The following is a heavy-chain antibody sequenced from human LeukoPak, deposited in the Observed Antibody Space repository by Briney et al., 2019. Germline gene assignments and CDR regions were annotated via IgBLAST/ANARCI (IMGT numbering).Heavy chain of an antibody. CDR1: GYTFTGYY. V-gene: IGHV1-18*04. CDR3: AREEGAPIAAANI. Sequence: ASVKVSCKASGYTFTGYYMHWVRQAPGQGLEWMGWIITYNGNTYYAQKFQGRVTMTTDTSTNTAYMELRSLRSDDTAVYYCAREEGAPIAAANIWGLGTMVTVSS. CDR2: IITYNGNT. D-gene: IGHD6-13*01. J-gene: IGHJ3*02.